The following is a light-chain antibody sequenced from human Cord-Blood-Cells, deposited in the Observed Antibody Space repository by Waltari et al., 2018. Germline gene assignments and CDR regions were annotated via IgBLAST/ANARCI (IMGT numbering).Light chain of an antibody. CDR2: AAS. V-gene: IGKV1-39*01. Sequence: DIQMTQSPSPLSASVGDRVPITCRASQSISSYLNWYQQKPGKAPKLLIYAASSLQSGVPSRFSGSGSGTDFTLTISSLQPEDFATYYFQQSYSTPQTFGQGTKVEIK. CDR1: QSISSY. J-gene: IGKJ1*01. CDR3: QQSYSTPQT.